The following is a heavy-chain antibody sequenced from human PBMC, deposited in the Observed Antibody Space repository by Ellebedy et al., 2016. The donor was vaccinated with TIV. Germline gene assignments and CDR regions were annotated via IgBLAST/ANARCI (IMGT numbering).Heavy chain of an antibody. J-gene: IGHJ4*02. CDR3: ARGRGGNTGTDYFDY. Sequence: GESLKISCAASGFNFSDYAMSWVRQAPGKGLEWVSTISGSGGGTYFADSVRGRFTISRDTSKNTLYLQMNSLRGEDTAVYYCARGRGGNTGTDYFDYWGQGTLVTVSS. CDR2: ISGSGGGT. D-gene: IGHD1-26*01. V-gene: IGHV3-23*01. CDR1: GFNFSDYA.